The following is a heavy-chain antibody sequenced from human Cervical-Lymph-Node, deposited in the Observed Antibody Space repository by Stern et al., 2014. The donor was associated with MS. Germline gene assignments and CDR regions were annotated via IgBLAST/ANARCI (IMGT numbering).Heavy chain of an antibody. V-gene: IGHV3-30*18. Sequence: QMQLVQSGGGVVQPGKSLRLSCAASGFSFSNYGIHWVRQAPGKGLEWVALMSYDGSNKYYADSVKGRFTISRDNSKNTLYLQMNSLRAEDTALYYCAKDLGWRVRDYYYYYGMDVWGQGTTVTVSS. CDR3: AKDLGWRVRDYYYYYGMDV. CDR2: MSYDGSNK. D-gene: IGHD6-19*01. J-gene: IGHJ6*02. CDR1: GFSFSNYG.